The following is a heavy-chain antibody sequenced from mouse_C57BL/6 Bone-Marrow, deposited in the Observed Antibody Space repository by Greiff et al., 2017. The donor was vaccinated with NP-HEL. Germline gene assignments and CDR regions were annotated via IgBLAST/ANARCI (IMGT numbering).Heavy chain of an antibody. J-gene: IGHJ2*01. V-gene: IGHV5-17*01. CDR3: ARLPYVDY. CDR1: GFTFSDYG. CDR2: ISSGSSTI. Sequence: VQLKESGGGLVKPGGSLKLSCAASGFTFSDYGMHWVRQAPEKGLEWVAYISSGSSTIYYADTVKGRFTISRDNAKNTLFLQMTSLRAEDTAMYYCARLPYVDYWGQGTTLTVSS.